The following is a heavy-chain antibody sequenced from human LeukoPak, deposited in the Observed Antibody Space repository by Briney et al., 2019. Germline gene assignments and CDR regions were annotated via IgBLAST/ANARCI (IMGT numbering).Heavy chain of an antibody. CDR2: INHSGSA. D-gene: IGHD4-17*01. Sequence: PSETLSLTCAVYGGSFSRYYWTWIRQPPGKGLEWIGEINHSGSANYNPSLKSRVTISVDTSKNQFSLKLSSVTASDTAVYYCARDGSVTTPYYYYYMDVWGKGTTVTVSS. CDR3: ARDGSVTTPYYYYYMDV. J-gene: IGHJ6*03. CDR1: GGSFSRYY. V-gene: IGHV4-34*01.